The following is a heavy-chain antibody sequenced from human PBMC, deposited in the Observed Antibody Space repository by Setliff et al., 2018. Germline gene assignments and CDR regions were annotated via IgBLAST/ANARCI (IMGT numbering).Heavy chain of an antibody. V-gene: IGHV3-23*03. J-gene: IGHJ4*02. D-gene: IGHD3-16*01. CDR1: GFTFRSYE. Sequence: PGGSLRLSCAASGFTFRSYEMNWVRQAPGKGLEWISYITTSDRSTFYTDSVKGRFTISRDSSKNTLYLQMNSLRAEDTAVYYCAKPQVELRWGFESWGQGTLVTVSS. CDR3: AKPQVELRWGFES. CDR2: ITTSDRST.